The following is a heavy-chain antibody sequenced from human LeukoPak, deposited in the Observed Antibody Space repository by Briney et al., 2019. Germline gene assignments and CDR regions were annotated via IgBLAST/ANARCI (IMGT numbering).Heavy chain of an antibody. V-gene: IGHV4-34*09. Sequence: SETLSLACAVYGGSFSGYYWSWIRQPPGKGLEWIGEINHSGSTNYNPSLKSRVTISVDTSKNQFSLKLSSVTAADTAVYYCARSDATVTVSVWFDPWGQGTLVTVSS. J-gene: IGHJ5*02. CDR2: INHSGST. CDR3: ARSDATVTVSVWFDP. D-gene: IGHD4-17*01. CDR1: GGSFSGYY.